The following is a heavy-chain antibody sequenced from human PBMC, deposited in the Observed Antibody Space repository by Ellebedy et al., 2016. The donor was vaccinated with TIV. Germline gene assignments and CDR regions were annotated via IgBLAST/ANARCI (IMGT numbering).Heavy chain of an antibody. CDR3: SRGGGCGGGTCYYPDF. CDR1: GFTLSSYW. Sequence: GESLKISCAASGFTLSSYWMLWVRQAPGKGLVWVSRINSDGRSISYADSVRGRFTISRDNAKNSLYLQMNSLRAEETAVYYCSRGGGCGGGTCYYPDFWGQGTLVTVSS. D-gene: IGHD2-15*01. CDR2: INSDGRSI. J-gene: IGHJ4*02. V-gene: IGHV3-74*01.